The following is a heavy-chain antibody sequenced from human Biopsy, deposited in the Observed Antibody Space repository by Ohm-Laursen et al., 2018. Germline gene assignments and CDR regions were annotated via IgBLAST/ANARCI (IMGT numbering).Heavy chain of an antibody. Sequence: PTQTFTLTSTLSGFSLNTRGMSVTWIRQPPGKALEWLARIDWDVAKVYSESLKTRLTISKGTSENHVVLTLSDVAPVDTATYYCARIPILVVPAAIVYRHRRHLQGLDVWGQGTTVIVSS. D-gene: IGHD2-2*02. V-gene: IGHV2-70*16. CDR2: IDWDVAK. CDR1: GFSLNTRGMS. CDR3: ARIPILVVPAAIVYRHRRHLQGLDV. J-gene: IGHJ6*02.